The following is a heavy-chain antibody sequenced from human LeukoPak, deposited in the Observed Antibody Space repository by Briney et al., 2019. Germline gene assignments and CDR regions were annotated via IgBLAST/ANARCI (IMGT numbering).Heavy chain of an antibody. CDR3: ARELTEQQLGTWYFDY. V-gene: IGHV1-69*04. D-gene: IGHD6-13*01. CDR1: GGTFSSYA. CDR2: IIPILGIA. J-gene: IGHJ4*02. Sequence: SVKVSCKASGGTFSSYAISWVRQAPGQGLEWMGRIIPILGIANYAQKFQGRVTITADKSTSTAYMELSSLRSEDTAVYYCARELTEQQLGTWYFDYWGQGTLVTVSS.